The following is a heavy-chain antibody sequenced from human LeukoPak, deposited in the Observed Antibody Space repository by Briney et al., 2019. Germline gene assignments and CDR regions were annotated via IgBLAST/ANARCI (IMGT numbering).Heavy chain of an antibody. CDR3: ARYCLTNYYGMGV. CDR1: GLTFSSYG. D-gene: IGHD1/OR15-1a*01. J-gene: IGHJ6*02. V-gene: IGHV3-30*03. Sequence: PGGSLRLSCAASGLTFSSYGMHWVRQAPGKGLEWVTVISDDGKTKYYADAVKGRFIDCRDNYKNTLYLQMNSLRAEDTAVHFCARYCLTNYYGMGVWGRGRTVAVAS. CDR2: ISDDGKTK.